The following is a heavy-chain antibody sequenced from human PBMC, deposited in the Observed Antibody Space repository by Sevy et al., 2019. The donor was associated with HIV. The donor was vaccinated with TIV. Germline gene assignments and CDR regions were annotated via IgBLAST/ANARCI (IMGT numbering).Heavy chain of an antibody. V-gene: IGHV4-31*03. Sequence: SETLSLTCTVSGGSISSGGYYWSWIRQHPGKGLEWIGYIYYSGSTYYNPSLKSRVTILVDTSKNQFSLKLSSVTAADTAVYYCARGDYMTTANFDYWGQGTLVTVSS. CDR3: ARGDYMTTANFDY. D-gene: IGHD4-17*01. CDR2: IYYSGST. J-gene: IGHJ4*02. CDR1: GGSISSGGYY.